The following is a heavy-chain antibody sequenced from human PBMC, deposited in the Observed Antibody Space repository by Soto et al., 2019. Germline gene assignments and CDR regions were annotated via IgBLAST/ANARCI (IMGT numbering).Heavy chain of an antibody. V-gene: IGHV4-39*01. CDR2: MFYGVST. CDR3: ARLPSRHLVDY. D-gene: IGHD3-3*02. CDR1: GGYINSSGDC. Sequence: SEPLSLSCPVSGGYINSSGDCWGWIRQPPGKGLEWIGSMFYGVSTYYNPSLKSRVTVSVDTSKNQFSLNLRSVTAADTAVYYCARLPSRHLVDYWGQGTLVTVSS. J-gene: IGHJ4*02.